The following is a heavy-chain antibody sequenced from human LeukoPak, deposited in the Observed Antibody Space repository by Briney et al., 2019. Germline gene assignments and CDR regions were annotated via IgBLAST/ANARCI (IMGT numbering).Heavy chain of an antibody. V-gene: IGHV3-23*01. CDR1: GFTFSSYG. Sequence: GGSLRLSCAASGFTFSSYGMSWVRQAPGKGLEWVSTISGSAYNTYYADSVKGRFSISRDNSANTVFLQMNRLGAEDTAVYYCVKHSVSYFIYHIDSWGQGSPVTVSS. J-gene: IGHJ4*02. D-gene: IGHD3-10*01. CDR3: VKHSVSYFIYHIDS. CDR2: ISGSAYNT.